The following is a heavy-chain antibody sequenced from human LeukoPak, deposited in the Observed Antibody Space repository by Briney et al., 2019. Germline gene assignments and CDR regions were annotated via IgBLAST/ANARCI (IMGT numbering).Heavy chain of an antibody. CDR3: AKFRSTWAFDY. CDR2: IYGGGGT. D-gene: IGHD1-26*01. V-gene: IGHV3-66*01. J-gene: IGHJ4*02. Sequence: GGSLRLSCAASGFSFSTYAMTWVRQAPGKGLEWVSLIYGGGGTNYADSVKGRFTISRDNSKNTLSLQMNSLRAEDTAVYYCAKFRSTWAFDYWGQGTLVTVSS. CDR1: GFSFSTYA.